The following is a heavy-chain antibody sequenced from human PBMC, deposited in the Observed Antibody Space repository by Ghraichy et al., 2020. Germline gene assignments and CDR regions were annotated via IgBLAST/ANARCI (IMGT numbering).Heavy chain of an antibody. J-gene: IGHJ4*02. V-gene: IGHV3-23*01. CDR1: GFPFSSYA. Sequence: GESLNISCAASGFPFSSYAMSWVRQAPGKGLEWVSAISGRGDTTYYAGSVKGRFTISRDNAKNILYIQMNSLRAEDTAVYYCAKDRSGYSSSWCSDSWGQGTLVTVSS. D-gene: IGHD6-13*01. CDR3: AKDRSGYSSSWCSDS. CDR2: ISGRGDTT.